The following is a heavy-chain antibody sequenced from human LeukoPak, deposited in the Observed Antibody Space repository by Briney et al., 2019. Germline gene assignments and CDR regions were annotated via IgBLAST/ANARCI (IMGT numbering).Heavy chain of an antibody. D-gene: IGHD3-22*01. J-gene: IGHJ4*02. CDR2: IYHSGST. V-gene: IGHV4-38-2*01. Sequence: SETLSLTCAVSGYSISSGYYWGWLRQPPGKGLEWIGSIYHSGSTYYNPSLKSRVTISVDTSKNQFSLKLSSVTAADTAVYYCASDSSGFVWGQGTLVTVSS. CDR1: GYSISSGYY. CDR3: ASDSSGFV.